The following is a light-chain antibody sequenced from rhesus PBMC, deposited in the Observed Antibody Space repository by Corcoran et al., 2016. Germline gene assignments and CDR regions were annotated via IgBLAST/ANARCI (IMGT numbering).Light chain of an antibody. CDR3: QHGYGITPT. Sequence: DIQMTQSPSSLSASVGDRVTISCQASQGISNYLAWYQQKPGKVPKLLIYRASTLQSGVPSRFRGSGTGPDFTLTSSSLQPEDFATYYCQHGYGITPTFGQGTKVEIK. J-gene: IGKJ1*01. V-gene: IGKV1-25*01. CDR2: RAS. CDR1: QGISNY.